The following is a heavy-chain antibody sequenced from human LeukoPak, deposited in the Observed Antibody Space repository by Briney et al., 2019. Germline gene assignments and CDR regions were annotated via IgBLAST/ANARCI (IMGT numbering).Heavy chain of an antibody. CDR2: IGSSSSFI. CDR1: GFTFSIHS. CDR3: ARSIAAGRGNWFDP. D-gene: IGHD6-6*01. V-gene: IGHV3-21*01. Sequence: PGGSLRLSCASSGFTFSIHSMNWVRQAPGKGLEWVSSIGSSSSFIYYADSVKGRFTISRDNAKNSLYLQMNSLRAEDTAVYYCARSIAAGRGNWFDPWGQGTLVTVSS. J-gene: IGHJ5*02.